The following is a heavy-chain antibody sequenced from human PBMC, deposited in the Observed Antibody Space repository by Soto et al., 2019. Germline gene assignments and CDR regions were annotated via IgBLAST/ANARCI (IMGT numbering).Heavy chain of an antibody. CDR2: IAYDGSKE. Sequence: QVQLVESGGGVVQPGTSLRLSCAASGFTFSTYAINWVRQAPGKGLEWVGAIAYDGSKEYFVDSLKGRFTISRDNSNNTLSLQMNSLRPEATAVYYCARGTRYGSGIGGDAFDIWGRGTLVTVSS. J-gene: IGHJ2*01. CDR3: ARGTRYGSGIGGDAFDI. D-gene: IGHD3-10*01. V-gene: IGHV3-30-3*01. CDR1: GFTFSTYA.